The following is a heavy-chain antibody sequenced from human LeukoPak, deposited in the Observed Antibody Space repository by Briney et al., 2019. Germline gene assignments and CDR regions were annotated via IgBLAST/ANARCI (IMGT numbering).Heavy chain of an antibody. CDR3: ARHYGSGSYYRYGMDV. D-gene: IGHD3-10*01. CDR1: GGFISSYY. J-gene: IGHJ6*02. CDR2: FYYSGST. V-gene: IGHV4-59*08. Sequence: PSETLSLTCNVSGGFISSYYWSWIRQPPGKGLEWIGYFYYSGSTNYNPSLKSRVTISVDTSKNHFSLKLSSVSAADTAVYYCARHYGSGSYYRYGMDVWGQGTTVTVSS.